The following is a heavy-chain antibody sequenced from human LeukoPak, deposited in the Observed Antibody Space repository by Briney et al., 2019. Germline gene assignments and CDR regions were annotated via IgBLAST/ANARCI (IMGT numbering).Heavy chain of an antibody. CDR2: INAGNGNT. Sequence: ASVKVSCKASGYTFTSYAMHWVRQAPGQRLEWMGWINAGNGNTKYSQKFQGRVTITRDTSASTAYMELSSLRSEDTAVYYCARGAGGSAYFVDYWGQGTLVTVSS. CDR1: GYTFTSYA. CDR3: ARGAGGSAYFVDY. J-gene: IGHJ4*02. V-gene: IGHV1-3*01. D-gene: IGHD1-26*01.